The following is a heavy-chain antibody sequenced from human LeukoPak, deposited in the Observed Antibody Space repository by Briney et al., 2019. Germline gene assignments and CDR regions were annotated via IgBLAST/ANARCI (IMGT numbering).Heavy chain of an antibody. CDR1: GFTFSSYE. CDR2: ISSSGSTI. Sequence: GGSLRLSCAASGFTFSSYEMNWVRQAPGKGLEWVSHISSSGSTIYYADSVKGRFTISRDNAKNSLYLQMNSLRDEDTAVYYCARDFSPAQRFYFDYWGQGTLVTVSS. CDR3: ARDFSPAQRFYFDY. J-gene: IGHJ4*02. V-gene: IGHV3-48*03. D-gene: IGHD6-25*01.